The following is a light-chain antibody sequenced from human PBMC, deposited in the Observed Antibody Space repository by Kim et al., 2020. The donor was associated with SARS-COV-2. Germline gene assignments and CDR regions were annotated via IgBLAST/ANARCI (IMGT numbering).Light chain of an antibody. CDR3: CSYSASSVI. CDR2: DVN. CDR1: SSDVGVYNF. V-gene: IGLV2-11*01. Sequence: QPALTQPRSVSGSPGQSVAIPCTGISSDVGVYNFVFWYQQHPGKAPKLMIYDVNKRPSGVPDRLSGSKSGNTASLTIAGLQAEDEAAYYCCSYSASSVIFGGGTRLTV. J-gene: IGLJ2*01.